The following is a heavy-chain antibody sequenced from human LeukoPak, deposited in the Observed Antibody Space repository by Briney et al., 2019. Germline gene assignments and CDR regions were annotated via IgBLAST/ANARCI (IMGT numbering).Heavy chain of an antibody. CDR2: IRNDGNNK. Sequence: GGSLRLSCAASGFIFSDYGMHWVRQTPGKGLEWVAFIRNDGNNKYYAESVKGRFTISRDVSKNTLYLQMNSLRVEDTALYYCAVRDCSNTRCFGNNYYYMDVWGKGTTVTVSS. CDR1: GFIFSDYG. J-gene: IGHJ6*03. CDR3: AVRDCSNTRCFGNNYYYMDV. V-gene: IGHV3-30*02. D-gene: IGHD2-2*01.